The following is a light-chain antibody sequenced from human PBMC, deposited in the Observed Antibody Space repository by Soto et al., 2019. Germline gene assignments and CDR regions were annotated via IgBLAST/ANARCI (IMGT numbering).Light chain of an antibody. J-gene: IGKJ1*01. Sequence: EIVMTQAPATLSVSPAETATLSCRASQSVSSKLAWYQQKPGQGPRLLIYGASTRAPGIPARFRDSGSATEVTLTISSLQSEDIAVCYCQLYSAWLWTFGQGTKVEI. CDR1: QSVSSK. CDR3: QLYSAWLWT. V-gene: IGKV3-15*01. CDR2: GAS.